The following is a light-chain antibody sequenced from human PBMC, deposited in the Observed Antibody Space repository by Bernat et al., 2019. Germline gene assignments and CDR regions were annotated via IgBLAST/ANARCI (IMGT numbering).Light chain of an antibody. J-gene: IGLJ1*01. V-gene: IGLV2-8*01. Sequence: QSALTQPPSASGSPGQSVTISCTGTSSDVGGYNYVSWYQQHPGKAPKLMIYEVSKRPSGVPDRFSGSMSGNTASLSVSRLQAEDDADYYCSSYAGSNNFVVGTGTKVTVL. CDR2: EVS. CDR1: SSDVGGYNY. CDR3: SSYAGSNNFV.